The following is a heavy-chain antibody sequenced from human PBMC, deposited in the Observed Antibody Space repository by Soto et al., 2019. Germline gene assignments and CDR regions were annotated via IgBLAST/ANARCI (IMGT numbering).Heavy chain of an antibody. CDR3: ARALIVVVITEAGMDV. CDR2: ISYDGSNK. J-gene: IGHJ6*01. Sequence: QVQLVESGGGVVQPGRSLRLSCAASGFTFSSYAMHWVRQAPGKGLEWVAVISYDGSNKYYADSVKGRFTISRDNSKNTLYLQMNSLRAEDTAVYYCARALIVVVITEAGMDVW. CDR1: GFTFSSYA. D-gene: IGHD3-22*01. V-gene: IGHV3-30-3*01.